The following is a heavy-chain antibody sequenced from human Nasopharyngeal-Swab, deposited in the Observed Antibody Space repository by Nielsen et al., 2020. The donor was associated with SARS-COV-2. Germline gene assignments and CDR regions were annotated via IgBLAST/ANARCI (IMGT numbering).Heavy chain of an antibody. V-gene: IGHV3-7*03. Sequence: WIRQPPGKGLEWVANIKQDGSEKYYVDSVKGRFTISRDNAKNSLYLQMNSLRAEDTAVYYCARGIVVVPAAFYYYGMDVWGQGTTVTVSS. D-gene: IGHD2-2*01. CDR3: ARGIVVVPAAFYYYGMDV. CDR2: IKQDGSEK. J-gene: IGHJ6*02.